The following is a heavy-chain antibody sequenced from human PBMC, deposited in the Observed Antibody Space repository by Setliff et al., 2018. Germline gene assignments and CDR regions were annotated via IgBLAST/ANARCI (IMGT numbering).Heavy chain of an antibody. CDR2: IDPEDGKT. CDR1: GYTFTDDY. V-gene: IGHV1-69-2*01. CDR3: AFRRGYIYGLDN. J-gene: IGHJ4*02. D-gene: IGHD5-18*01. Sequence: PPVKVSCKASGYTFTDDYMYWVKQAPGKGLEWMGRIDPEDGKTVYAEKFQGRVIISADTSIDTVYLEIDSLRSEDTAVYYCAFRRGYIYGLDNWGQGTLVT.